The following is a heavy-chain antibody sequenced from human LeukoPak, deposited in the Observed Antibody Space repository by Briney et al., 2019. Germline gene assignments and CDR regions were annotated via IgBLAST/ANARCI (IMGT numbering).Heavy chain of an antibody. CDR2: ISADGITT. D-gene: IGHD3-9*01. CDR1: GFTFSRYW. V-gene: IGHV3-74*01. J-gene: IGHJ6*03. Sequence: GGSLRLSCAASGFTFSRYWIHWFRQAPGKGLVWVSRISADGITTNYADSVQGRFTISRDNAKNTLYLQMNSLRAEDTAVYYCWLGIRNSYYSFMDVWGKGTTVTVSS. CDR3: WLGIRNSYYSFMDV.